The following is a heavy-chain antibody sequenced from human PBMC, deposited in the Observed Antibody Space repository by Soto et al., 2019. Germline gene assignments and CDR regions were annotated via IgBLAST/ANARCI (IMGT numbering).Heavy chain of an antibody. CDR3: ARGYCSSTSCKYYYYYYYMDV. CDR1: GYTFTSYD. Sequence: ASVKVSCKASGYTFTSYDINWVRQATGQGLEWMGWMNPNSGNTGYAQKFQGRVTMTRNTSISTAYMELSSLRSEDTAVYYCARGYCSSTSCKYYYYYYYMDVWGKGTTVTVSS. V-gene: IGHV1-8*01. D-gene: IGHD2-2*01. J-gene: IGHJ6*03. CDR2: MNPNSGNT.